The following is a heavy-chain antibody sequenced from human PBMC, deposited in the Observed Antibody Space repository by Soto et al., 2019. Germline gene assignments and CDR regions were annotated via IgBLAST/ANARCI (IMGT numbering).Heavy chain of an antibody. CDR3: ARDDPRGGYSFKYGMDV. CDR1: GFTFSSSG. Sequence: GGSLRLSCAASGFTFSSSGMHWVRQAPGKGLEWVAVIWYDGSNRYYADSVKGRFTISRDNSKNTLYLQMNSLRAEDTAVYYCARDDPRGGYSFKYGMDVWGQGTTVTVSS. J-gene: IGHJ6*02. D-gene: IGHD5-18*01. V-gene: IGHV3-33*01. CDR2: IWYDGSNR.